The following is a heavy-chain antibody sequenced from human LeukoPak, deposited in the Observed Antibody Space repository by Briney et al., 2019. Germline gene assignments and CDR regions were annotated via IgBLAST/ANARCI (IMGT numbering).Heavy chain of an antibody. CDR3: ARLPDVSGWPFDY. Sequence: SETLSLTCTVSGGSISSHYWNWIRQPPGKGLEWIGHIYHSGSTNYNPSLKSRVTISIDTSKKKFSLKLTSVTAADTAIYYCARLPDVSGWPFDYWGQGILVTVSS. D-gene: IGHD6-19*01. J-gene: IGHJ4*02. CDR2: IYHSGST. V-gene: IGHV4-59*11. CDR1: GGSISSHY.